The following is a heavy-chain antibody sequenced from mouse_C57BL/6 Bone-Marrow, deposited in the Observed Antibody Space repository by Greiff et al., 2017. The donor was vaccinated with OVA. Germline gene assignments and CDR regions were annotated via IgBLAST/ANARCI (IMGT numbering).Heavy chain of an antibody. CDR3: TREMIYYGNYGFDY. CDR1: GFTFSSYA. CDR2: ISSGGDYI. Sequence: EVMLVESGEGLVKPGGSLKLSCAASGFTFSSYAMSWVRQTPEKRLEWVAYISSGGDYIYYADTVKGRFTISRDNARNTLYLQMSSLKSEDTAMYYCTREMIYYGNYGFDYWGQGTTLTVSS. J-gene: IGHJ2*01. V-gene: IGHV5-9-1*02. D-gene: IGHD2-1*01.